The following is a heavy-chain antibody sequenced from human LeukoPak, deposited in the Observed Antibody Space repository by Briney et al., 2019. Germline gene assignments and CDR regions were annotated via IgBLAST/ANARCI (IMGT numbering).Heavy chain of an antibody. CDR3: AKTADYGDYSHYFDY. Sequence: GGSLRLSCAASGFTFSSYAMSWVRQAPGKGLEWVSGISWNSGSIGYADSVKGRFTISRDNAKNSLYLQMNSLRAEDTALYYCAKTADYGDYSHYFDYWGQGTLVTVSS. V-gene: IGHV3-9*01. D-gene: IGHD4-17*01. J-gene: IGHJ4*02. CDR1: GFTFSSYA. CDR2: ISWNSGSI.